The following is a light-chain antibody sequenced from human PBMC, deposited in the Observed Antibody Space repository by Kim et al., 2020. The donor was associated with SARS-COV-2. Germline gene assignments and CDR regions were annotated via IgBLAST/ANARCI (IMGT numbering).Light chain of an antibody. Sequence: ASVKLTDTLTSGHSNYAIAWHQQRPEKGPRYLMKVKSDGGHTRGDGIPDRFSASSSGAERYLTISNLRSEDEADYYCQTWGTGMVFGGGTKLTVL. CDR3: QTWGTGMV. J-gene: IGLJ2*01. V-gene: IGLV4-69*01. CDR1: SGHSNYA. CDR2: VKSDGGH.